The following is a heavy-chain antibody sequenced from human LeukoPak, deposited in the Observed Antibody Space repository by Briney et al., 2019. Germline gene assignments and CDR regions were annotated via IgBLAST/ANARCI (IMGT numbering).Heavy chain of an antibody. CDR3: ARVKVVRFVVFSLDF. CDR2: GYHSGDS. D-gene: IGHD2-21*01. J-gene: IGHJ4*02. Sequence: SETLSLTCSVSGGSISSDEYYWSWIRQHPGGGLELIGYGYHSGDSYYNPSLESRVTISLDTSKNQFSVKLRSVTAADTAVYYCARVKVVRFVVFSLDFWGQGILVTVSS. CDR1: GGSISSDEYY. V-gene: IGHV4-31*03.